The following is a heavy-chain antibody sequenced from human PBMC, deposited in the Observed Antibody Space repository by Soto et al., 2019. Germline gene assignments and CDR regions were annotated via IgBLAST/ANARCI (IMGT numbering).Heavy chain of an antibody. CDR1: GYTFTSYA. V-gene: IGHV1-3*01. J-gene: IGHJ4*02. CDR3: ARVSRSSRSGSYRCNNFNS. Sequence: ASVKVSCKASGYTFTSYAMHWVRQAPGQRLEWMGWINAGNGNTKYSQKFQGRVTITRDTSASTAYMELSSLRSEDTAVYYCARVSRSSRSGSYRCNNFNSWGQGTLVTLS. D-gene: IGHD3-10*01. CDR2: INAGNGNT.